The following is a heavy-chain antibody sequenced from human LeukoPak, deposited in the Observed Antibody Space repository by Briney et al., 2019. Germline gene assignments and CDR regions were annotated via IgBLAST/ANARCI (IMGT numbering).Heavy chain of an antibody. CDR3: ARRNHYDSSGYSPYYYYYGMDV. CDR2: INHSGST. CDR1: GGSFSGYY. Sequence: SETLSLTCAVYGGSFSGYYWSWIRQPPGKGLEWIGEINHSGSTNYNPSLKSRVTISVDTSKNQFSLKLSSVTAADTAVYYCARRNHYDSSGYSPYYYYYGMDVWGQGTTVPVSS. J-gene: IGHJ6*02. D-gene: IGHD3-22*01. V-gene: IGHV4-34*01.